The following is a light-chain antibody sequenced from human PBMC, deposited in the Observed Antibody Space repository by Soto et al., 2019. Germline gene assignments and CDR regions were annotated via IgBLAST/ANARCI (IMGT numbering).Light chain of an antibody. CDR3: QPYYKLPLT. CDR2: DAS. J-gene: IGKJ4*01. CDR1: QDISNY. V-gene: IGKV1-33*01. Sequence: DIQMTQSPSSLSASVGDRVTITCQASQDISNYLNWYQQKPGKAPKLLIYDASNLETGVPSRFSGSGSGTDFTFPISSLQPEDIATNYWQPYYKLPLTFGGGTKVDIK.